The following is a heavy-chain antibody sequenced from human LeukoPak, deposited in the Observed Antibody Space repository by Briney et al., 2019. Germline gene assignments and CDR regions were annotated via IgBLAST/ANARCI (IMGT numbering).Heavy chain of an antibody. CDR2: ISAYNGNT. V-gene: IGHV1-18*01. D-gene: IGHD1-7*01. Sequence: GASVKVSCKASGYTLTSYGISWVRQAPGQGLEWMGWISAYNGNTNYAQKLQGRVTMTTDTSTSTAYMELRSLRSDDTAVYYCARDHRYNWNYGEQPCFDYWGQGTLVTVSS. CDR1: GYTLTSYG. CDR3: ARDHRYNWNYGEQPCFDY. J-gene: IGHJ4*02.